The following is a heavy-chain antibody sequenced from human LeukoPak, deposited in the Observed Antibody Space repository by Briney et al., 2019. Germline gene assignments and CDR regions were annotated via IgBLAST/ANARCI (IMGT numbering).Heavy chain of an antibody. CDR1: GYTFTSYG. CDR3: ASSIVRHYYDSSGDAFDI. J-gene: IGHJ3*02. D-gene: IGHD3-22*01. V-gene: IGHV1-18*01. CDR2: ISAYNGNT. Sequence: ASVKVSCKASGYTFTSYGISWVRQAPGQGLEWMGWISAYNGNTNYAQKLQGRVTMTTDTSTSTAYMELRSLRSDDTAVYYCASSIVRHYYDSSGDAFDIWGQGTMVTVSS.